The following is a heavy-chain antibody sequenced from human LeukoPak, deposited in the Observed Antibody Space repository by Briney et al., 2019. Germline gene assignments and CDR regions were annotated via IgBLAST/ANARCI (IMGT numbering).Heavy chain of an antibody. Sequence: PGGSLRLSCAASGFTLRSYNMHWVRQAPGKGLEWVSYISTSSYYIYYADSVKGRFTISRDDAKNSLFLQMNSLRAEDMAIYYCARDASGSSTGLIDSWGQGTLVTVSS. CDR3: ARDASGSSTGLIDS. J-gene: IGHJ4*02. CDR2: ISTSSYYI. CDR1: GFTLRSYN. D-gene: IGHD1-26*01. V-gene: IGHV3-21*01.